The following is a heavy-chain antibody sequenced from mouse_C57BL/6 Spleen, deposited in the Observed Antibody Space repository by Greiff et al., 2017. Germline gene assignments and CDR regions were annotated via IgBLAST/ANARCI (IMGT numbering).Heavy chain of an antibody. CDR3: AKNGDGYGYFDV. V-gene: IGHV2-5*01. CDR1: GFSLTSYG. J-gene: IGHJ1*03. D-gene: IGHD2-3*01. Sequence: VQLVESGPGLVQPSQSLSITCTVSGFSLTSYGVHWVRQSPGKGLEWLGVIWRGGSTDYNAAFMSRLSITKDNSKGQVFFKMNRLQADDTAIYYWAKNGDGYGYFDVWGTGTTVTVSS. CDR2: IWRGGST.